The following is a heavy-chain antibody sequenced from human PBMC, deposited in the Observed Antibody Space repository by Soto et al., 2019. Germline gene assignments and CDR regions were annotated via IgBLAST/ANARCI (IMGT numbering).Heavy chain of an antibody. CDR1: GFTFSSYW. Sequence: GGSLRLSCAASGFTFSSYWMSWVRQAPGKGLEWVANIKQDGSEKYYVDSVKGRFTISRDNAKNSLYLQMNSLRAEDTAVYYCASGAIAARLHYYYGMDVWGQGTTVTVSS. V-gene: IGHV3-7*01. D-gene: IGHD6-6*01. J-gene: IGHJ6*02. CDR2: IKQDGSEK. CDR3: ASGAIAARLHYYYGMDV.